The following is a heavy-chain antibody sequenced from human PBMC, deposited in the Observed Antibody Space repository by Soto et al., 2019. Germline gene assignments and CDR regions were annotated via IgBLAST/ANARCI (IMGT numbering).Heavy chain of an antibody. V-gene: IGHV3-23*01. Sequence: EVQLLESGGGLVQPGGSLRLSCAASGFTFSSYAMRWVRQAPGKGLEWVSAISGSGGSTYYADSVKGRFTISRDNSKNTLYLQRNSLRAADTAVYYWARRGSGSYYDYWGQGTLVTVSS. CDR3: ARRGSGSYYDY. CDR2: ISGSGGST. J-gene: IGHJ4*02. CDR1: GFTFSSYA. D-gene: IGHD2-15*01.